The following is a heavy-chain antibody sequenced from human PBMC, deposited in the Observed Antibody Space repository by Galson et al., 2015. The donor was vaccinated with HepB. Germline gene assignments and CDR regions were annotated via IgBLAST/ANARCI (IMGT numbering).Heavy chain of an antibody. Sequence: SLRLSCAASGFTFSNYPMSWVRQAPGKGLEWVSSVSGTTGITNYADSVKGRFTISRDNSKSTLDLQMNSLRVEDTAIYYCAKGPDGRILVTDVSYWGQGTLVTVSS. CDR1: GFTFSNYP. V-gene: IGHV3-23*01. J-gene: IGHJ4*02. D-gene: IGHD2-21*02. CDR3: AKGPDGRILVTDVSY. CDR2: VSGTTGIT.